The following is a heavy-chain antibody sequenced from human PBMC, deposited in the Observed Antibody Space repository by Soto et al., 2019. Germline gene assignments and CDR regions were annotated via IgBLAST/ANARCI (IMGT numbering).Heavy chain of an antibody. D-gene: IGHD3-10*01. J-gene: IGHJ4*02. CDR3: ARRGYGSGSYYKDY. CDR2: LNTYNGNT. Sequence: QVQLVQSGAEVKKPGASVKVSCKASAYTFISYGISWVRQAPGQGLEWMGWLNTYNGNTNYAQKFQGRVTMTTDTSTNTAYMELRSLRFDDTAMYYCARRGYGSGSYYKDYWGQGTLVTVSS. V-gene: IGHV1-18*01. CDR1: AYTFISYG.